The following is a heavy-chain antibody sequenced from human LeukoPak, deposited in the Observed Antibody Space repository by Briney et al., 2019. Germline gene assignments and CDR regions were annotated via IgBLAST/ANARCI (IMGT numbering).Heavy chain of an antibody. CDR1: GFTFSSYT. CDR3: ARSELGYNYHYMDV. Sequence: GGSLRLSCAASGFTFSSYTMNWVRQAPGKGLEWVSSITSSSSYIYYADSVKGRFTISRDNAKNSLYLQMNSLRAEDTAVYYCARSELGYNYHYMDVWGKGTTVTISS. CDR2: ITSSSSYI. J-gene: IGHJ6*03. D-gene: IGHD3-10*01. V-gene: IGHV3-21*01.